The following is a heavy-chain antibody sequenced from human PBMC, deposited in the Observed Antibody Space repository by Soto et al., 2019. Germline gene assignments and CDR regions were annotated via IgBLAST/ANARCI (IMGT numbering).Heavy chain of an antibody. Sequence: GESLKISCKGSGYSFTSYWIGWVRQMPGKGLEWMGIIYPGDSDTRYSPSFQGQVTISADKSISTAYLQWSSLKASDTAMYYCARRDSDYYDSSGKDQYYFDYWGQGTLVTVSS. CDR1: GYSFTSYW. D-gene: IGHD3-22*01. CDR2: IYPGDSDT. CDR3: ARRDSDYYDSSGKDQYYFDY. J-gene: IGHJ4*02. V-gene: IGHV5-51*01.